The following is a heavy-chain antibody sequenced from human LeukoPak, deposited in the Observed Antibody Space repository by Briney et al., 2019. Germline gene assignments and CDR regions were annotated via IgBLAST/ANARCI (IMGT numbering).Heavy chain of an antibody. CDR2: ISSDGRDK. D-gene: IGHD6-13*01. J-gene: IGHJ4*02. CDR1: GFTFSGYA. V-gene: IGHV3-30*03. CDR3: ARDLRRIADYYFDY. Sequence: PGRSLRLSCAAPGFTFSGYAIHWVRQAPGKGLEWVAVISSDGRDKHHADSVKGRFTISRDNSKNTLYLQTNSLRPEDTAVYYCARDLRRIADYYFDYWGQGTLVTVSS.